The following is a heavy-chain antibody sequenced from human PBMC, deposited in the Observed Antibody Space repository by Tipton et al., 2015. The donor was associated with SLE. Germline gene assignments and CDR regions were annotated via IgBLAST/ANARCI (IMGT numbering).Heavy chain of an antibody. J-gene: IGHJ4*02. CDR2: ISSSSSTI. Sequence: SLRLSCAASGFTFSSYSMNWVRQAPGKGLEWVSYISSSSSTIYYADSVKGRFTISRDNAKNTLYLQMNSLRAEDTAVYYCARDFWVAAAGTPIYWGQGTLVTVSS. D-gene: IGHD6-13*01. CDR3: ARDFWVAAAGTPIY. CDR1: GFTFSSYS. V-gene: IGHV3-48*04.